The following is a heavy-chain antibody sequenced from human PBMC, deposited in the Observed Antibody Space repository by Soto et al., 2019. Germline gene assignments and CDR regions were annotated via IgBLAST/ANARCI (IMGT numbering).Heavy chain of an antibody. J-gene: IGHJ4*02. Sequence: PGGSLRLSCAASGFSFSSHAMNWVRQAPGKGLEWVSAISGDANDIYYADSVKGRFTISRDSSTNTLFLQMNSLRAEDTAVYYCAKKRSGSSSMECFDYWGQGTLVTVSS. V-gene: IGHV3-23*01. D-gene: IGHD6-6*01. CDR3: AKKRSGSSSMECFDY. CDR1: GFSFSSHA. CDR2: ISGDANDI.